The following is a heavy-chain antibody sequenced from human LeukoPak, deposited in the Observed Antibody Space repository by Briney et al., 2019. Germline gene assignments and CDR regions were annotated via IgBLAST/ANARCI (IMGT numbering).Heavy chain of an antibody. CDR1: GGPISGSSYY. V-gene: IGHV4-39*01. J-gene: IGHJ4*02. D-gene: IGHD6-19*01. CDR2: IYYSGST. Sequence: SETLSLTCTVSGGPISGSSYYWGWIRQPPGKGLEWIGSIYYSGSTNYNPSLKSRVTISVDTSKNQVSLKLRSVTAADTAVYYCARHGQQWLRLPLDFWGQGTLVIVSS. CDR3: ARHGQQWLRLPLDF.